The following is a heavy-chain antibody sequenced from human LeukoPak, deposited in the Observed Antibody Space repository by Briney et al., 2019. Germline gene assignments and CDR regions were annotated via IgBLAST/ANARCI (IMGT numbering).Heavy chain of an antibody. CDR3: VREVGPTDC. CDR2: VHTYSGNT. J-gene: IGHJ4*02. D-gene: IGHD1-26*01. CDR1: GYTFTSYD. V-gene: IGHV1-8*01. Sequence: GASVKLCCSASGYTFTSYDINWVRQATGQRLEWMGWVHTYSGNTGYAHKYQGRITVTRSTAISTAYRELSSLRSENTAKNYCVREVGPTDCWGQRTLVTVSS.